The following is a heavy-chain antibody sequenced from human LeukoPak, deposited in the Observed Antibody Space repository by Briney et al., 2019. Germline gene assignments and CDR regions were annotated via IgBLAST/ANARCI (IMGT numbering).Heavy chain of an antibody. V-gene: IGHV1-18*01. J-gene: IGHJ4*02. CDR1: GYTFTSYG. CDR2: ISAYNGNT. Sequence: GASVKVSCMASGYTFTSYGISWVRQAPGQGLEWMGWISAYNGNTNYAQKLQGRGTLTTETSTSTAYMELRSLRSDDTAVYYCARVFGDYVPYFDYWGQGALVTVSS. D-gene: IGHD3-3*01. CDR3: ARVFGDYVPYFDY.